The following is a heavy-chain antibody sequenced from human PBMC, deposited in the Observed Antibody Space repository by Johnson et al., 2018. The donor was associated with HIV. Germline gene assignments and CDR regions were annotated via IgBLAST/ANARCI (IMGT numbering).Heavy chain of an antibody. CDR1: GFTFSSYW. CDR3: AREGGDCSSTSCYQDAFDI. V-gene: IGHV3-7*01. CDR2: IKQDGSEK. D-gene: IGHD2-2*01. J-gene: IGHJ3*02. Sequence: VQLVESGGGLVQPGGSLRLSCAASGFTFSSYWMSWVRQAPGKGLEWVANIKQDGSEKYYVDSVKGRFTISRDNSKNTLYLQMNSLRAEDTAVYYCAREGGDCSSTSCYQDAFDIWGQGTMVTVSS.